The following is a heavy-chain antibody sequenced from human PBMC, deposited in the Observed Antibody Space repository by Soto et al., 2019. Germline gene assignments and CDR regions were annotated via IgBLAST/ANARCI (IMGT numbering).Heavy chain of an antibody. CDR1: GFTFSSYA. CDR2: ISSNGGST. CDR3: ARGPGYYFDY. Sequence: EVQLVESGGGLVQPVGSLRLSCAASGFTFSSYAMHWVRQAPGKGLEYVSAISSNGGSTYYANSVKGRFTISRDNSKNTLYLQMGSLRAEDMAVYYCARGPGYYFDYWGQGTLVTVSS. V-gene: IGHV3-64*01. J-gene: IGHJ4*02.